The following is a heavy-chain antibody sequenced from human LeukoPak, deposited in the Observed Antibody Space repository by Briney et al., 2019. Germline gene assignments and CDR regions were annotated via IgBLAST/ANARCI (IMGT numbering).Heavy chain of an antibody. V-gene: IGHV3-74*01. D-gene: IGHD3-9*01. CDR3: VRGSNDWIGMDV. J-gene: IGHJ6*02. Sequence: GGSLRLSCAASGFTFSSYWMHCVRQTPGKGLVCVSRINSAGSSTDYADSVKGRFTISRDNAKNTLYLQMNSLRAEDMAVYYCVRGSNDWIGMDVWGQGTMVTVSS. CDR2: INSAGSST. CDR1: GFTFSSYW.